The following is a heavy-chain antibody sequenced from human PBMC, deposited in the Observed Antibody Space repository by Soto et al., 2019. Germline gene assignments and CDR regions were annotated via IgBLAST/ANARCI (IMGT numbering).Heavy chain of an antibody. CDR1: GGSISSYY. V-gene: IGHV4-59*01. CDR2: IDYSGST. Sequence: PSETLSLTCTVSGGSISSYYWSWIRQPPGKGLEWIGYIDYSGSTNYNSSLKSRVTISVDTSKNQFSLKLRSVTAADTAVYYCARDGSSSGYYYGLDVWGQGTTVTVSS. J-gene: IGHJ6*02. CDR3: ARDGSSSGYYYGLDV. D-gene: IGHD6-6*01.